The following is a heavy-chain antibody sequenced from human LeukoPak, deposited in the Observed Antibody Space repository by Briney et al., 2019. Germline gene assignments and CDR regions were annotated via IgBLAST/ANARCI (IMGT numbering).Heavy chain of an antibody. Sequence: TGGSLRLSCVASGFNISDHYMSWIRQAPGKGLEWVSYISSSGSTIYYADSVKGRFTISRDNAKNSLYLQMNSLRAEDTAVYYCAELGITMIGGVWGKGTTVTISS. CDR1: GFNISDHY. CDR2: ISSSGSTI. J-gene: IGHJ6*04. D-gene: IGHD3-10*02. CDR3: AELGITMIGGV. V-gene: IGHV3-11*04.